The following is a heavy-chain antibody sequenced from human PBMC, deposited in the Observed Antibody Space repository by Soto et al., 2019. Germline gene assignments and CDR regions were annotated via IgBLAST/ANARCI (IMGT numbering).Heavy chain of an antibody. CDR2: IYYSGST. J-gene: IGHJ6*02. D-gene: IGHD3-16*02. CDR1: GGSISSSNY. Sequence: PSETLSLTCAVSGGSISSSNYWSWIRQHPGKGLEWIGYIYYSGSTYYNPSLKSRVTISVDTSKNQFSLKLSSVTAADTAVYYCASAPLYDYVWGSYRFTYYYGMDVWGQGTTVTVSS. CDR3: ASAPLYDYVWGSYRFTYYYGMDV. V-gene: IGHV4-31*11.